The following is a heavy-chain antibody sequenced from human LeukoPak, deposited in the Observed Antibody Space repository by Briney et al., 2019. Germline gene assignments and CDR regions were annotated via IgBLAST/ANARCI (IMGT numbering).Heavy chain of an antibody. Sequence: GGCLRLSCAASGFTFSSYSMNWVRQAPGKGLEWVSSIISSSYIYYADSVKGRFTISRDNAKNSLYLQMNSLRAEDTAVYYCARERYHGSGSYYDYWGQGTLVTVSS. CDR1: GFTFSSYS. D-gene: IGHD3-10*01. CDR2: IISSSYI. J-gene: IGHJ4*02. V-gene: IGHV3-21*01. CDR3: ARERYHGSGSYYDY.